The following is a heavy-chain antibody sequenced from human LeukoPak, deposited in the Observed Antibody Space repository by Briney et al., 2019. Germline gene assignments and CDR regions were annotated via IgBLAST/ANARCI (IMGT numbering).Heavy chain of an antibody. CDR1: GGTFSSYA. CDR3: ARGTEGGYYDSSGNDAFDI. V-gene: IGHV1-8*03. Sequence: GASVKVSCKASGGTFSSYAISWVRQAPGQGLEWMGWMNPNSGNTGYAQKFQGRVTITRNTSISTAYMELSSLRSEDTAVYYCARGTEGGYYDSSGNDAFDIWGQGTMVTVSS. J-gene: IGHJ3*02. CDR2: MNPNSGNT. D-gene: IGHD3-22*01.